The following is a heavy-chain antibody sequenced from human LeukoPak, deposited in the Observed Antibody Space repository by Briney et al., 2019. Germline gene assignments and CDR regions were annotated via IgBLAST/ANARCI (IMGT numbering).Heavy chain of an antibody. V-gene: IGHV4-34*01. D-gene: IGHD2-2*01. CDR3: ARGRGYCSSTSCPSFDY. CDR1: GGSFSGYY. CDR2: TNHSGST. J-gene: IGHJ4*02. Sequence: SETLSLTCAVYGGSFSGYYWSWIRQPPGKGLEWIGETNHSGSTNYNPSLKSRVTISVDTSKNQFSLKLSSVTAADTAVYYCARGRGYCSSTSCPSFDYWGQGTLVTVSS.